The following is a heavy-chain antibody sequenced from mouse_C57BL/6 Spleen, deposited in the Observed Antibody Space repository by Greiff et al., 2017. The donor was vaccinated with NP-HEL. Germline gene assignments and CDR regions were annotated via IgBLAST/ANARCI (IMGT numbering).Heavy chain of an antibody. CDR2: IYPGDGDT. CDR1: GYAFSSSW. V-gene: IGHV1-82*01. D-gene: IGHD2-4*01. Sequence: VKLQQSGPELVKPGASVKISCKASGYAFSSSWMNWVKQRPGKGLEWIGRIYPGDGDTNYNGKFKGKATLTADKSSSTAYMQLSSLTSEDSAVYFCARKSYDYDGGFAYWGQGTLVTVSA. CDR3: ARKSYDYDGGFAY. J-gene: IGHJ3*01.